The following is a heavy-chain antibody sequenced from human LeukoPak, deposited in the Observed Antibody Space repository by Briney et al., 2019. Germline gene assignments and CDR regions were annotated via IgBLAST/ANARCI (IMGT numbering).Heavy chain of an antibody. V-gene: IGHV4-39*07. CDR1: GGSISSSSYY. CDR2: IYYSGST. CDR3: ARGYWLEWFDP. J-gene: IGHJ5*02. D-gene: IGHD6-19*01. Sequence: PSETLSLTCTVSGGSISSSSYYWGWIRQPPGKGLEWIGSIYYSGSTYYNPSLKSRVTISVDTSKNQFSLKLSSVTAADTAVYYCARGYWLEWFDPWGQGTLVTVSS.